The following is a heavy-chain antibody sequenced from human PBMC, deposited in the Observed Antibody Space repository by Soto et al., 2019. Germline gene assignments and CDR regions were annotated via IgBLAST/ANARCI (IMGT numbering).Heavy chain of an antibody. V-gene: IGHV4-39*01. J-gene: IGHJ4*02. Sequence: PSETLSLTCTVSGGSISSNSYYWGWIRQPPGKGLEWIASIHYSGTTYYNPSLKSRVTISVDTSKMQFSLNLNSVTAADTAFYYCARHLGAARTLVRGAIVEFDYWGQGTPVNVAS. D-gene: IGHD3-10*01. CDR2: IHYSGTT. CDR3: ARHLGAARTLVRGAIVEFDY. CDR1: GGSISSNSYY.